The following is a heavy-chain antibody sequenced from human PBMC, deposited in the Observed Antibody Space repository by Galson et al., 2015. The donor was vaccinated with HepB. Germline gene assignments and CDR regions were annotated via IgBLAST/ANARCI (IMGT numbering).Heavy chain of an antibody. V-gene: IGHV3-33*01. Sequence: PLRLSCAASGFTFTNYGMHWVRQAPGKGLEWVAVIWYDGNSKQYAASVKGRFTISRGNSRNTVYLQMNTLRVEDTAVYYCVRDAKMDTGIDYMDVWGKGTTVTVSS. J-gene: IGHJ6*03. D-gene: IGHD5-18*01. CDR2: IWYDGNSK. CDR3: VRDAKMDTGIDYMDV. CDR1: GFTFTNYG.